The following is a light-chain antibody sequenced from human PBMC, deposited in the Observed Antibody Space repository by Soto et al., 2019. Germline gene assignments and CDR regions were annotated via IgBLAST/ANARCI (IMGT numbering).Light chain of an antibody. CDR1: QSVSSD. CDR3: QQYDKWPFT. Sequence: EIVMTQSPATLSVSPGERVTLSCRASQSVSSDLAWYQRKPGQAPRLLIYGASTRATGIPARFSGSGSGTEFTLTISSLQSEDFAVDYCQQYDKWPFTFGPGTKVEIK. V-gene: IGKV3-15*01. CDR2: GAS. J-gene: IGKJ3*01.